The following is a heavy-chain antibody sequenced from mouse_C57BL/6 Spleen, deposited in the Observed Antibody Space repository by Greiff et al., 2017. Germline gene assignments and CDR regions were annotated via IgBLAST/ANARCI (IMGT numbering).Heavy chain of an antibody. V-gene: IGHV1-26*01. CDR1: GYTFTDYY. Sequence: EVQLQQSGPELVKPGASVKISCKASGYTFTDYYMNWVKQSHGKSLEWIGDINPNNGGTSYNQKFKGKATLTVDKSSSTAYMELRSLTSDDSAVYYCARDASFAYWGQGTLVTVSA. J-gene: IGHJ3*01. CDR2: INPNNGGT. CDR3: ARDASFAY.